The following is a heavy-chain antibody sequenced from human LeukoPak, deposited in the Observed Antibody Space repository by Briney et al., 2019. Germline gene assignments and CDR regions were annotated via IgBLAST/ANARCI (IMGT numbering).Heavy chain of an antibody. CDR1: GGSISSYH. V-gene: IGHV4-4*07. D-gene: IGHD4-17*01. CDR2: IYTSGST. CDR3: AREARSSYYMDV. J-gene: IGHJ6*03. Sequence: PSETLSLTCTVSGGSISSYHWSWLRQPAGKGLEGIGRIYTSGSTNYNPSLKSRVTMSVDTSKNQFSLKLSSVTAADTAVYYCAREARSSYYMDVWGKGTTVTVSS.